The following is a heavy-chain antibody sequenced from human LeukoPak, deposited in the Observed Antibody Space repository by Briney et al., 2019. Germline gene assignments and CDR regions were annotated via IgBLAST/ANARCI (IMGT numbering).Heavy chain of an antibody. CDR2: MHYRGNT. CDR3: ARDSPFEWDVFGDSFDI. CDR1: GYSISSGNY. V-gene: IGHV4-61*01. Sequence: SETLSLTCSVSGYSISSGNYWGWIRQSPGKGLEWIGFMHYRGNTNSNPSLRSRVTISMDTSKNQFSLKMSSVTAADTAVYYCARDSPFEWDVFGDSFDIWGQGTVVTVSS. J-gene: IGHJ3*02. D-gene: IGHD1-26*01.